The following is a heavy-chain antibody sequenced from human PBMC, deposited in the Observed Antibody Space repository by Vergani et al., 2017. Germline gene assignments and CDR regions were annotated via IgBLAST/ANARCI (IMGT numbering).Heavy chain of an antibody. V-gene: IGHV4-61*02. CDR3: ASSEQVLYEGYAFDI. CDR1: GGSISSGSYY. CDR2: IYTSGST. J-gene: IGHJ3*02. Sequence: QVQLQESGSGLVKPSQTLSLTCTVSGGSISSGSYYWNWIRQPAGKGLEWIGRIYTSGSTNYNPSLKSRVTMSVDTSKNQFSLKLSSVTAADTAVYYCASSEQVLYEGYAFDIWGQGTMVTVSS. D-gene: IGHD2-2*02.